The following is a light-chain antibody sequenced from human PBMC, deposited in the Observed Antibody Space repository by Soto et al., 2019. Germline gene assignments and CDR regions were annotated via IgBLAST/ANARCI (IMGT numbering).Light chain of an antibody. CDR1: QSVSSN. CDR3: QQYSNWPT. CDR2: GAS. V-gene: IGKV3-15*01. Sequence: EIVMTQSPATLSVSPGERATLSCRASQSVSSNLAWYQQKPGQALRLLIYGASTRATGIPARFSGSGSGTEFNLTISSLQSEDFAVYYCQQYSNWPTFGQGTKVEIK. J-gene: IGKJ1*01.